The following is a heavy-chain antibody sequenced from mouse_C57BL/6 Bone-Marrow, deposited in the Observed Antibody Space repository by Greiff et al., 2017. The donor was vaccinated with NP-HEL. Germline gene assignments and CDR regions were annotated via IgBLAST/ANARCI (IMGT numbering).Heavy chain of an antibody. CDR1: GFTFSSYG. D-gene: IGHD2-4*01. J-gene: IGHJ4*01. CDR2: ISSGGSYT. Sequence: DVKLVESGGDLVKPGGSLKLSCAASGFTFSSYGMSWVRQTPDKRLEWVATISSGGSYTSYPDSVKGRFTISRDNAKNTLYLQLRSLKSEDTAMYYCAKRPMITKDYAMDYWGQGTSVTVSS. CDR3: AKRPMITKDYAMDY. V-gene: IGHV5-6*02.